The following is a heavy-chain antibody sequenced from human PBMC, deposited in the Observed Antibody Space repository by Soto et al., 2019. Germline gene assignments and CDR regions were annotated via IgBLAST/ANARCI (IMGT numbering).Heavy chain of an antibody. CDR2: IYPGDSDT. D-gene: IGHD3-16*01. Sequence: GESLKICCKGSGYSFTSYWIAWVRQLPGKGLEWMGIIYPGDSDTRYSPSFQGQVTFSADKSISTAYLQWSSLKASDTAMYYCAQRLRGSSGSYYFDYWGQGTLVTVSS. CDR3: AQRLRGSSGSYYFDY. J-gene: IGHJ4*02. CDR1: GYSFTSYW. V-gene: IGHV5-51*01.